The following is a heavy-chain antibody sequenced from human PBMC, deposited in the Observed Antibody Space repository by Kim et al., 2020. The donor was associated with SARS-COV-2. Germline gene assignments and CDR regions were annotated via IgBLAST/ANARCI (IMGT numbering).Heavy chain of an antibody. V-gene: IGHV3-74*01. Sequence: GGSLRLSCAASGFSFSSSWMHWVRQAPGKGLVWVSRISSDGSATTYADSVKGRFTISRDNAKNTLYLQMNSLRAEDTAVYFCARDPSYALSVWSKGTTVTLPS. CDR3: ARDPSYALSV. J-gene: IGHJ6*04. CDR1: GFSFSSSW. D-gene: IGHD3-16*02. CDR2: ISSDGSAT.